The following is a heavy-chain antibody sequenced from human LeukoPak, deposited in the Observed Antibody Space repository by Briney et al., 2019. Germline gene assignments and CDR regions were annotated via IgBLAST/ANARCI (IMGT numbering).Heavy chain of an antibody. V-gene: IGHV4-59*12. J-gene: IGHJ4*02. CDR3: ARDVAMGADY. Sequence: PSETPSLTCTVSGGSISSYYWSWIRQPPGKGLEWIGYIYYSGSTNYNPSLKSRVTISVDTSKNQFSLKLSSVTAADTAVYYCARDVAMGADYWGQGTLVTVSS. D-gene: IGHD5-18*01. CDR1: GGSISSYY. CDR2: IYYSGST.